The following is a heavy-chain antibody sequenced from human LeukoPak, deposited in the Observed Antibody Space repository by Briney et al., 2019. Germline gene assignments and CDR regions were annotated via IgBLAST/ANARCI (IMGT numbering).Heavy chain of an antibody. J-gene: IGHJ2*01. Sequence: GGSLRLSCAASGFTFSSYWMSWVRQAPGKGLEWVSTISGNGDTTFYPDSVKGRFTLSRDNSKNTHYLQMNSLRLEDTALYYCAKGGHFSFFDVWGRGTLVTVSS. CDR1: GFTFSSYW. V-gene: IGHV3-23*01. CDR3: AKGGHFSFFDV. CDR2: ISGNGDTT.